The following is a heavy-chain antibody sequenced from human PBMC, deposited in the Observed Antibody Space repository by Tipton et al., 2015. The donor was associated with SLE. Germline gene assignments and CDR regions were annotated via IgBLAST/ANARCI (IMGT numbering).Heavy chain of an antibody. J-gene: IGHJ3*02. D-gene: IGHD1-1*01. CDR2: IYYSGRT. Sequence: TLSLTCTVSGGSISSSSYYWGWIRQPPGKGLEWIGSIYYSGRTYYNPSLKSRVTISVDTSKNQFSLKLSSVTAADTAVYHCARSRTGSDAFDMWGQGTMVTVSS. CDR1: GGSISSSSYY. CDR3: ARSRTGSDAFDM. V-gene: IGHV4-39*07.